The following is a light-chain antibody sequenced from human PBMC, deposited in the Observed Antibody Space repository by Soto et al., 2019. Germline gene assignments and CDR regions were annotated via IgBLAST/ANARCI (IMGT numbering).Light chain of an antibody. CDR2: GAS. Sequence: EIVLTQSPGTLPLSPGERVTLSCRASQSVSSSYLAWYQQKPGQAPRLLIYGASSRATGIPDRFSGSGSGTDFTLTISRLEPEDFAVYYCQQYGSSPWTFGQGTKVDIK. J-gene: IGKJ1*01. CDR1: QSVSSSY. V-gene: IGKV3-20*01. CDR3: QQYGSSPWT.